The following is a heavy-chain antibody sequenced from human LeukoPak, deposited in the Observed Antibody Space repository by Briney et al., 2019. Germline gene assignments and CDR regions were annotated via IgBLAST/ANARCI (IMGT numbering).Heavy chain of an antibody. D-gene: IGHD3-10*01. CDR1: GFTFSSYA. V-gene: IGHV3-23*01. CDR2: ISGSGGST. CDR3: VRDVLLWFGELFLFDY. Sequence: PGGSLRLSCAASGFTFSSYAMSWVRQAPGKGLEWVSAISGSGGSTYYADSVKGRFTISRDNSRNTLYLQMNSLRAEDTAVYYCVRDVLLWFGELFLFDYWGQGTLVTVSS. J-gene: IGHJ4*02.